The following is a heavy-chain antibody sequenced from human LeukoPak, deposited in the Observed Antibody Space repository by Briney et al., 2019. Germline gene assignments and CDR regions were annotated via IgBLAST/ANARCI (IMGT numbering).Heavy chain of an antibody. Sequence: GGSLRLSCAASGFTFTNNFMSWVRQAPGKGLEWVANIKEDGSKKYYVDSVKGRFTISRDNAKNSLYLQMNSLRAEDTAVYYCARDRWGYSYGGDWGQGTLVTVSS. J-gene: IGHJ4*02. CDR3: ARDRWGYSYGGD. CDR2: IKEDGSKK. D-gene: IGHD5-18*01. CDR1: GFTFTNNF. V-gene: IGHV3-7*01.